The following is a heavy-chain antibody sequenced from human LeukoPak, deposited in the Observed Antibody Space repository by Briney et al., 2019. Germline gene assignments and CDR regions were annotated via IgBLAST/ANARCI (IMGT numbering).Heavy chain of an antibody. V-gene: IGHV4-59*01. D-gene: IGHD3-10*01. CDR3: ARAWFSGAFDI. Sequence: SETLSLTCTVSGGSMNNYYWSWFRRPPGKGLEWIAYVYQTGDTRYNPSLKSRASISLDTSKNQFSLKLSSVTAADTAVYYSARAWFSGAFDIWGQGTMVTVSS. J-gene: IGHJ3*02. CDR2: VYQTGDT. CDR1: GGSMNNYY.